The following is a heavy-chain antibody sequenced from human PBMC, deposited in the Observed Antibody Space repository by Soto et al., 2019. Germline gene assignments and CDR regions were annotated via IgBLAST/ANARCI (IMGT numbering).Heavy chain of an antibody. D-gene: IGHD6-13*01. V-gene: IGHV1-2*02. CDR1: GYTFTASF. J-gene: IGHJ4*02. CDR2: INPNSGGT. Sequence: GASVKVSCKAAGYTFTASFLHWVRQAPGQGLEWMGWINPNSGGTNYAQKFQGRVTMTTDMSISTAYMEVSRLRSDDTAVYYCARGRAAAGFGYWGQGTLVTVSS. CDR3: ARGRAAAGFGY.